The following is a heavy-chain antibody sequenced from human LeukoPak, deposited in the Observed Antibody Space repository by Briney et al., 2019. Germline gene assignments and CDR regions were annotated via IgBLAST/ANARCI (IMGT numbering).Heavy chain of an antibody. D-gene: IGHD4-23*01. CDR2: IYYSGST. CDR3: ARLRGYGADDGGGWFDP. J-gene: IGHJ5*02. Sequence: PSETLSLTCTVSGGSISSSSYYWGWIRQPPGKRLEWIGSIYYSGSTYYNPSLKSRVTISVDTSKNQFSLKLSSVTAADTAVYYCARLRGYGADDGGGWFDPWGQGTLVTVSS. V-gene: IGHV4-39*01. CDR1: GGSISSSSYY.